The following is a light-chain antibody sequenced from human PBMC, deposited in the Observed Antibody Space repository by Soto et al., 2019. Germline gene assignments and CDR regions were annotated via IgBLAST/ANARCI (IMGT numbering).Light chain of an antibody. CDR2: GDS. CDR1: QSVSGN. CDR3: KQYNSXRYT. V-gene: IGKV3-15*01. J-gene: IGKJ2*01. Sequence: ERVMTQSPATLSVSPGDRVTLSCRAIQSVSGNLACYQQKPGQARRLLIYGDSTRATGVPARFTGTGSGTELTLTLTSLQSEDFAVYYSKQYNSXRYTSGQGTKV.